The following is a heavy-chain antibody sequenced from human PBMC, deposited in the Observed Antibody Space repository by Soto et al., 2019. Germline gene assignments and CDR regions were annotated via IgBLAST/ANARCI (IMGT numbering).Heavy chain of an antibody. J-gene: IGHJ4*02. CDR2: ISWNSGSI. CDR3: AKGCGYSSGWFDY. D-gene: IGHD6-19*01. CDR1: GFTFDDYA. Sequence: EVQLVESGGGLVQPGRSLRLSCAASGFTFDDYAMHWVRQAPGKGLEWVSGISWNSGSIGYADSVKGRFTISRDNAKNSLYLQMNSLRAEDTALYYCAKGCGYSSGWFDYWGQGTLVTVSS. V-gene: IGHV3-9*01.